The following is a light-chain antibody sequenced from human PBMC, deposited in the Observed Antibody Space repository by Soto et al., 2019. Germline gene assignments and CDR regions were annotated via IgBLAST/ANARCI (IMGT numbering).Light chain of an antibody. CDR1: SSDVGSYNL. J-gene: IGLJ1*01. CDR2: EGS. V-gene: IGLV2-23*01. CDR3: CSYAGSSTNYV. Sequence: QSALTQPASVSGSPGQSITISCTGTSSDVGSYNLVSWYQQHPGKAPKLMIYEGSKRPSGVSNRFSGSKSGNTASVTISGLQAEDEADYYCCSYAGSSTNYVFGTGTKVTVL.